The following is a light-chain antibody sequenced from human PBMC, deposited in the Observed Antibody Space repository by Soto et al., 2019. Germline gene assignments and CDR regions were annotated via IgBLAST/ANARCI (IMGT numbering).Light chain of an antibody. Sequence: EIPLTQSPSSLATSVGDRLTLTCRASRNVSIYLNWYQHKPGKGPTLLIHATSNLQIGVPSRFSGSGSRTEFTLTISSLEPEDFGTYYCQHSYKMPSLGQGTRMETK. CDR3: QHSYKMPS. CDR1: RNVSIY. CDR2: ATS. V-gene: IGKV1-39*01. J-gene: IGKJ5*01.